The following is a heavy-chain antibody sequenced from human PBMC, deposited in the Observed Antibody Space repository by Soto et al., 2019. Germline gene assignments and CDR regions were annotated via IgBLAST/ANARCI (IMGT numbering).Heavy chain of an antibody. CDR2: ISDDGSNK. CDR1: GFTFSSYA. V-gene: IGHV3-30-3*01. D-gene: IGHD6-13*01. Sequence: QVQLVESGGGVVQPGRCLRLSCAASGFTFSSYAMHWVRQAPGKGLAWVAVISDDGSNKYYADPVKGRFTISRYNSKNTLYLQMNSLRAEDTAVYYCARASPAAAGYYFDYWGQGTLVTVAS. J-gene: IGHJ4*02. CDR3: ARASPAAAGYYFDY.